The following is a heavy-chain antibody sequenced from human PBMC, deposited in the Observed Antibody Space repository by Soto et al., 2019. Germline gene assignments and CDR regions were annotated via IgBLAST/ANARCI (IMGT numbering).Heavy chain of an antibody. CDR2: INDSGNI. CDR3: ARGLILWFGELSRRGGYYYYMDV. CDR1: GGSFSGYQ. D-gene: IGHD3-10*01. V-gene: IGHV4-34*01. J-gene: IGHJ6*03. Sequence: QVQLQQWGAGLLKASETLSLTCAVYGGSFSGYQWSWIRQTPGKGLEWIGEINDSGNINYNPSLKSRVTIVVDTAKKQISLKLSSVTAADTAVYYCARGLILWFGELSRRGGYYYYMDVWGNGTTVTVSS.